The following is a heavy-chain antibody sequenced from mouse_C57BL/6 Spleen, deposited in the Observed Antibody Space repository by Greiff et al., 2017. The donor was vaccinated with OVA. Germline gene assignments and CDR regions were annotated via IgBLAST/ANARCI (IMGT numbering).Heavy chain of an antibody. V-gene: IGHV1-72*01. J-gene: IGHJ4*01. CDR3: ASGNYVSYYYAMDY. Sequence: VQLQQSGAELVKPGASVKLSCKASGYTFTSYWMHWVKQRPGRGLEWIGRIDPNSGGTKYNEKFKSKATLTVDKPSSTAYMQLSSLTSEDSAVYYCASGNYVSYYYAMDYWGQGTSVTVSS. CDR1: GYTFTSYW. CDR2: IDPNSGGT. D-gene: IGHD2-1*01.